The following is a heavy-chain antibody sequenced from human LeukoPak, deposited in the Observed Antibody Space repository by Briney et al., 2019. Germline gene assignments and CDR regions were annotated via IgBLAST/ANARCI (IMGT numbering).Heavy chain of an antibody. D-gene: IGHD2-2*01. Sequence: ASVKVSSKASGYTFTSYGISWVRQAPGQGLEWMGWISAYNGNTNYAQKLQGRVTMTTDTSTSTAYMELRSLRSDDTAVYYCARVTPAATLALYYYMDVWGKGTTVTVSS. CDR3: ARVTPAATLALYYYMDV. J-gene: IGHJ6*03. CDR1: GYTFTSYG. CDR2: ISAYNGNT. V-gene: IGHV1-18*01.